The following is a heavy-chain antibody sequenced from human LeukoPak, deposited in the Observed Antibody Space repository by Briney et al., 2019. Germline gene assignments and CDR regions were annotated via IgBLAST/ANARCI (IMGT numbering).Heavy chain of an antibody. V-gene: IGHV3-30*02. CDR2: IRYDGSNK. D-gene: IGHD3-22*01. Sequence: GGSLRLSCAASGFTFSSYWIHWVRQAPGKGLEWVAFIRYDGSNKYYADSVKGRFTISRDNSKNTLYLQMNSLRAEDTAVYYCARDYYDSSGYYPWGYWGQGTLVTVSS. CDR1: GFTFSSYW. CDR3: ARDYYDSSGYYPWGY. J-gene: IGHJ4*02.